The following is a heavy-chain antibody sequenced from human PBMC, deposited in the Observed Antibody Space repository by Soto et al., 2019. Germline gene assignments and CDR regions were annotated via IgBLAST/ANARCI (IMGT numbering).Heavy chain of an antibody. CDR3: ARDPYGGTSLYFDY. Sequence: QVQLVESGGGVVQPGRSLRLSCAASGFTFSSYAMHWVRQAPGKGLEWVAVISYDGSHKNYGDSVKGRFTISRDHSQNTVYLQMNSLRGEDTAVYCCARDPYGGTSLYFDYWGQGTRVTVSS. D-gene: IGHD2-15*01. J-gene: IGHJ4*02. CDR1: GFTFSSYA. CDR2: ISYDGSHK. V-gene: IGHV3-30*14.